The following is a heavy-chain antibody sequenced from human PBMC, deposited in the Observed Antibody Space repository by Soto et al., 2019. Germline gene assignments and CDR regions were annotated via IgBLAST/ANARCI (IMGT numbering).Heavy chain of an antibody. Sequence: VGSLRLSCTVSGFPFNNYGINWVRQAPGKGLEWVSSVSKSDYTYYSDSVKGRFTISRDNTKNSVSLQMNTLRVEDTAVYYCAREDSIIIPAVSDCWGQGTLVTVSS. CDR2: VSKSDYT. J-gene: IGHJ4*02. CDR1: GFPFNNYG. V-gene: IGHV3-21*01. D-gene: IGHD2-2*01. CDR3: AREDSIIIPAVSDC.